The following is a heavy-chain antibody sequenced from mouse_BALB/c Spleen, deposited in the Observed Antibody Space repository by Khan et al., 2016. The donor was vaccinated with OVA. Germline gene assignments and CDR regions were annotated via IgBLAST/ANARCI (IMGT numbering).Heavy chain of an antibody. D-gene: IGHD1-3*01. CDR2: IYPGNSDT. J-gene: IGHJ3*01. CDR3: ARGGYSSFAY. V-gene: IGHV1-5*01. Sequence: EVQLQQSGTVLARPGASVKMSCKASGYSFTSYLIHWVKQRPGQGLEWIGDIYPGNSDTTYNQKFKDKATLTAGTSANTAYMELSSLTTEDSAVYYWARGGYSSFAYWGQGTLVTVSA. CDR1: GYSFTSYL.